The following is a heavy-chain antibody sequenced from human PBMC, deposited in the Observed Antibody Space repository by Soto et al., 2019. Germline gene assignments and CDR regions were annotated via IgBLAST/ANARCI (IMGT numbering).Heavy chain of an antibody. CDR3: AKVQTRYSSSWYYYYYGMDV. Sequence: EVQLLESGGGLVQPGGSLRLSCAASGFTFSSYAMSWVRQAPGKGLEWVSAISGRGGSTYYADSVKVRFTISRDNSKNTLYLQMNSLRAEDTAVYYCAKVQTRYSSSWYYYYYGMDVWCQGTTVTVSS. CDR1: GFTFSSYA. V-gene: IGHV3-23*01. D-gene: IGHD6-13*01. CDR2: ISGRGGST. J-gene: IGHJ6*02.